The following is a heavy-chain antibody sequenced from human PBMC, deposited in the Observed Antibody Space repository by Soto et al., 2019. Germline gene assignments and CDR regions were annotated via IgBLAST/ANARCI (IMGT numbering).Heavy chain of an antibody. J-gene: IGHJ4*02. D-gene: IGHD4-4*01. V-gene: IGHV1-2*02. CDR3: ARSRLTDYSIDY. CDR2: INPNSGAT. CDR1: GYTFTGYY. Sequence: ASVKVSCKPSGYTFTGYYIHWVRQAPGQGLEWMGWINPNSGATNYALKFQGRVTMTRDTSISAAYMELNSLTSDVTAVYYCARSRLTDYSIDYWGQGTLVTVSS.